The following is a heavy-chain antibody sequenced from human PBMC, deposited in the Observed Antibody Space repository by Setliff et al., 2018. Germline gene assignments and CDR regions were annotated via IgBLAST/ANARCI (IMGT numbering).Heavy chain of an antibody. V-gene: IGHV3-73*01. CDR3: ARRGVGMGMDV. CDR2: VRRNTNSYAT. J-gene: IGHJ6*03. D-gene: IGHD1-26*01. CDR1: AFSLSDFH. Sequence: PGGSLRLSCAASAFSLSDFHMHWVRQAPGKGLEWVGRVRRNTNSYATAYSASLKGRFTISRDDSKNTAYLQMNSLQSEDTAVYYCARRGVGMGMDVWGKGTTVTVSS.